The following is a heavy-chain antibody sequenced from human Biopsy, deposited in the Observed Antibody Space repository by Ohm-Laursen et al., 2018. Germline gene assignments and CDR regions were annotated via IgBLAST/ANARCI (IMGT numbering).Heavy chain of an antibody. J-gene: IGHJ4*02. D-gene: IGHD2-8*02. Sequence: GSLRLSCTASGFTFSRSGMHWVRHAPGKGLTWVSRIHGDERSATYAEPVKGRFTISRDNAKNTLHLQMNSLRAEDTAVYYCTGDSGGLGDYWGQGTLVTVSS. CDR3: TGDSGGLGDY. CDR1: GFTFSRSG. CDR2: IHGDERSA. V-gene: IGHV3-74*03.